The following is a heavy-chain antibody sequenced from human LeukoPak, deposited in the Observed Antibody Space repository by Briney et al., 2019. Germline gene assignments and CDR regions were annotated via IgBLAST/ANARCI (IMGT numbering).Heavy chain of an antibody. CDR3: ARADSIVWFGELSFDP. CDR1: GYTFTGYY. D-gene: IGHD3-10*01. CDR2: INPNSGGT. V-gene: IGHV1-2*02. Sequence: GASVKVSCKASGYTFTGYYMHWVRQAPGQGLEWMGWINPNSGGTNYARKFQGRVTMTRDTSISTAYMELSRLRSDDTAVYYCARADSIVWFGELSFDPWGQGTLVTVSS. J-gene: IGHJ5*02.